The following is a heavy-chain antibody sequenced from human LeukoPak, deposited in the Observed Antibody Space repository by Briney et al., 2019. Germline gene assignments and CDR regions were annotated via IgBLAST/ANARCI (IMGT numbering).Heavy chain of an antibody. D-gene: IGHD3-3*01. V-gene: IGHV3-23*01. CDR3: AKVPYDFVSCYYMDYYYGMDV. Sequence: GGSVRVSCAASGFTFSSYSMNWVRQAPGKGLEWVSSISASGGSTYYADSVKGGFTISRDNSKNTLYMQMNSLRAKDTAVYYCAKVPYDFVSCYYMDYYYGMDVWGQGTTVTVSS. CDR2: ISASGGST. J-gene: IGHJ6*02. CDR1: GFTFSSYS.